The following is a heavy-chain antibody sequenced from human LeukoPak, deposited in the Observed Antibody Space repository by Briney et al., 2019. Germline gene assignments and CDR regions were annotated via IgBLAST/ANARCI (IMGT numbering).Heavy chain of an antibody. Sequence: SVTVSCKASGGTFSSYVINWVRQAPGQGLEWMGGIIPIFGTANYAQKFQGRVTITADKSTSTAYMELSSLRSEDTAVYYCARAPIAAAGTGYYYYYMDVWGKGTTVTVSS. V-gene: IGHV1-69*06. J-gene: IGHJ6*03. CDR1: GGTFSSYV. D-gene: IGHD6-13*01. CDR2: IIPIFGTA. CDR3: ARAPIAAAGTGYYYYYMDV.